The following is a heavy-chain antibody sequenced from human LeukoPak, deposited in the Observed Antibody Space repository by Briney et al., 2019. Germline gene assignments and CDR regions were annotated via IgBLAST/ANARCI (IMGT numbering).Heavy chain of an antibody. CDR3: ARIIPPYDAFDL. CDR2: ISSSGSTR. Sequence: GGSLRLSCAASGFIFSAFEMNWVRQAPGKGLEWVSYISSSGSTRYCADPVKGRFSISRDNAKNSLDLQMSSLRAEDTAIYYCARIIPPYDAFDLWGQGTWVTVSS. J-gene: IGHJ3*01. CDR1: GFIFSAFE. V-gene: IGHV3-48*03. D-gene: IGHD2-21*01.